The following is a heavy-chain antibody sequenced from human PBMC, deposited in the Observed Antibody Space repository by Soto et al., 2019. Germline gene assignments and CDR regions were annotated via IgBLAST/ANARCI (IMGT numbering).Heavy chain of an antibody. D-gene: IGHD3-10*01. V-gene: IGHV3-23*01. J-gene: IGHJ4*02. CDR1: GFTFSSYA. Sequence: GGSLRLSCAASGFTFSSYAMSWVRQAPGKGLEWVSAISGSGGSTYFADSVKGRFTISRDNSKNTLYLQMNSLRAEDTAVYYCAKDVYGSGSYPSGVDYWGQGTLVTVSS. CDR2: ISGSGGST. CDR3: AKDVYGSGSYPSGVDY.